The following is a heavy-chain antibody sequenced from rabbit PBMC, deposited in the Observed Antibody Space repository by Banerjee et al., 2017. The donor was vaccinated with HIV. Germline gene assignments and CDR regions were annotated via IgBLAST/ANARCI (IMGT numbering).Heavy chain of an antibody. Sequence: LEESGGGLVQPGGSLKLSCKASGFDFSRTGVSWVRQAPGKGLEWIGYIDPLFGNTYYASWVNGRFTISSHNAQNTLYLQLNSLTAADTATYFCVRDRANIGGDYGPYYFDLWGPGTLVTVS. V-gene: IGHV1S47*01. CDR2: IDPLFGNT. D-gene: IGHD2-1*01. J-gene: IGHJ4*01. CDR3: VRDRANIGGDYGPYYFDL. CDR1: GFDFSRTG.